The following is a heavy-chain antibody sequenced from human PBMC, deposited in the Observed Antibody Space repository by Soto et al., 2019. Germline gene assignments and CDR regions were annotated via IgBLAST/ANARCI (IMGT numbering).Heavy chain of an antibody. CDR1: GGSISSNGFGNC. CDR2: IHYSGST. D-gene: IGHD2-2*01. J-gene: IGHJ6*02. V-gene: IGHV4-61*08. Sequence: SETLSLTCTVSGGSISSNGFGNCWSWIRQLPGMGLEWIGYIHYSGSTNYNPPLESRVTISVDTSRNQVSLKLSSVTAADSAVYFCARARYQLLHPYYYGMDVWGQGTTVTVSS. CDR3: ARARYQLLHPYYYGMDV.